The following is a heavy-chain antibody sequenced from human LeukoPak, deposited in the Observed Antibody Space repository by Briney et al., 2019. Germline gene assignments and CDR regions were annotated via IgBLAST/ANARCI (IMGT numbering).Heavy chain of an antibody. CDR1: GYSISRGYY. CDR3: ARHPFDRVFFDY. J-gene: IGHJ4*02. V-gene: IGHV4-38-2*01. D-gene: IGHD3-10*01. CDR2: IYHSGST. Sequence: PSETLSLTCAVSGYSISRGYYWDWIRQAPGKGLEWIGSIYHSGSTQYNPSLKSRLIISVDTSKNQFSLKLSSVTAADTAVYFCARHPFDRVFFDYWGQGTLVTVSS.